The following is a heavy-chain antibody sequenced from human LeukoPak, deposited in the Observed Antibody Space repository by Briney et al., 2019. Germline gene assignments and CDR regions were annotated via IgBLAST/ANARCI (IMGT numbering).Heavy chain of an antibody. CDR3: ARERKYSSGWYGAFDI. Sequence: GGSLRLSCAASGFTFSSYSMNWVRQAPGKGLEWVSSISSSSSYIYYADSVKGRFTISRDNAKNSLYLQMSSLRAEDTAVYYCARERKYSSGWYGAFDIWGQGTMVTVSS. CDR1: GFTFSSYS. J-gene: IGHJ3*02. CDR2: ISSSSSYI. V-gene: IGHV3-21*01. D-gene: IGHD6-19*01.